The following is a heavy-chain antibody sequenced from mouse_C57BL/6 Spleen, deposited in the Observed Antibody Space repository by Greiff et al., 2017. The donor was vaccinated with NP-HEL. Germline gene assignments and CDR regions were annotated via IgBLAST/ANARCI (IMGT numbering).Heavy chain of an antibody. CDR2: ISSGSSTI. D-gene: IGHD1-1*01. J-gene: IGHJ3*01. Sequence: EVKLEESGGGLVKPGGSLKLSCAASGFTFSDYGMHWVRQAPEKGLEWVAYISSGSSTIYYADTVKGRFTISRDNAKNTLFLQMTSLRAEDTAMYYCARPDYYGSSSVADWGQGTLVTVSA. V-gene: IGHV5-17*01. CDR3: ARPDYYGSSSVAD. CDR1: GFTFSDYG.